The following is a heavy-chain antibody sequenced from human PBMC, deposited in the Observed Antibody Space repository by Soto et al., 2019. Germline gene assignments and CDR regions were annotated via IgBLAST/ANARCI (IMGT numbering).Heavy chain of an antibody. D-gene: IGHD6-13*01. J-gene: IGHJ4*02. CDR3: ARRYSSSLDF. CDR1: GGSISGYD. V-gene: IGHV4-59*08. Sequence: SETLCLTCTVSGGSISGYDGSWIRQPPGKGLEWIGYIFYSGSTNYNPSLKSRVTISVDTSKNQFSLKLSSVTAADAAVYYCARRYSSSLDFWGQGTLVTVSS. CDR2: IFYSGST.